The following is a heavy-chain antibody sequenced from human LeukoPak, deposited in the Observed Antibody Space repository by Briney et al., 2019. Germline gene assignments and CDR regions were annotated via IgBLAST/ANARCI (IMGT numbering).Heavy chain of an antibody. CDR3: ARGSSVSSWYEY. Sequence: PGGSLRLSCAASGFPFSDHYMIWIRQAPGKGLEWIGEINHSGSTNYNPSLKSRVTISVDTSKNQFSLKLSSVTAADTAVYYCARGSSVSSWYEYWGQGTLVTVSS. V-gene: IGHV4-34*01. CDR2: INHSGST. CDR1: GFPFSDHY. D-gene: IGHD6-13*01. J-gene: IGHJ4*02.